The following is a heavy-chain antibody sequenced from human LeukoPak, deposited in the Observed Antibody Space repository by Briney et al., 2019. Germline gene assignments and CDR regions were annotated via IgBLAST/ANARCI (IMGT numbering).Heavy chain of an antibody. Sequence: PLETLSLTCAVYGGSFSGYYWSWIRQPPGKGLEWIGEINHSGSTNSNPSLKSRVTVSVDTSKNLFSLKLSSVTAADTAVYYCARRLLGYCSGGSCYSGYFQHWGQGTLVTVSS. V-gene: IGHV4-34*01. CDR3: ARRLLGYCSGGSCYSGYFQH. CDR1: GGSFSGYY. D-gene: IGHD2-15*01. J-gene: IGHJ1*01. CDR2: INHSGST.